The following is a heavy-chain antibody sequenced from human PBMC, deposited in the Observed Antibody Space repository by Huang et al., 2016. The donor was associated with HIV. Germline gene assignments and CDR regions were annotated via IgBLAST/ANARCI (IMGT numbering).Heavy chain of an antibody. V-gene: IGHV4-34*01. CDR1: GGSFSGDY. J-gene: IGHJ6*03. Sequence: QVQLQQWGAGLLRPSETLSLTCAVYGGSFSGDYGTWIRQPPGKGREWIGEINHSESTNYNPSLKSRVTISVDTSRNQFSLTLTSVTAADTAVYYCARGQGGYYYYYMDVWGKGTTVTVSS. CDR3: ARGQGGYYYYYMDV. CDR2: INHSEST.